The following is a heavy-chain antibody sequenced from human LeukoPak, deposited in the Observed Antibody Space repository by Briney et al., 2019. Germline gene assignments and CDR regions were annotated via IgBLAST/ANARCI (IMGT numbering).Heavy chain of an antibody. Sequence: GGSLRLSCAASGFTFSSYAMSWVRQAPGKGLEWVSAIRGSGGSTYYADSVKGRFTISRDSSKSTLYLQMNSLRAEDTAVYYCAKSPVTTLSWFDPWGQGSLVTVSS. CDR1: GFTFSSYA. V-gene: IGHV3-23*01. CDR3: AKSPVTTLSWFDP. J-gene: IGHJ5*02. D-gene: IGHD4-11*01. CDR2: IRGSGGST.